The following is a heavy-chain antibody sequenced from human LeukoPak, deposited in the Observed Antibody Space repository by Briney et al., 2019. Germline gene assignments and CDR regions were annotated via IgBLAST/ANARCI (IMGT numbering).Heavy chain of an antibody. CDR1: GYSFTIYA. CDR3: ARVRVYFDY. V-gene: IGHV1-3*01. CDR2: INAGNGNT. J-gene: IGHJ4*02. Sequence: ASVTVSFKASGYSFTIYAMHWVRQAPGQRLEWMGWINAGNGNTKYSQKFQGRVTITRDTSASTAYMELSSLRSEDTAVYYCARVRVYFDYWGQGTLVTVSS.